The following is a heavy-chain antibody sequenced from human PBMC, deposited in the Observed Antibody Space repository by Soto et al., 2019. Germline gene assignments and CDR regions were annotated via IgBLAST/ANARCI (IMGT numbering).Heavy chain of an antibody. V-gene: IGHV4-30-4*01. CDR3: VRTAREGAVAPHWFDR. Sequence: SETLSLTCTVSGASIRSTDYYWSWIRQAPGKGLEWIGYVYYTGSAYYNPSLMSRLTISVDTSKNQFSLKLTSVTAAETAVYYCVRTAREGAVAPHWFDRWGQGTQVTVSS. J-gene: IGHJ5*02. CDR2: VYYTGSA. D-gene: IGHD2-21*02. CDR1: GASIRSTDYY.